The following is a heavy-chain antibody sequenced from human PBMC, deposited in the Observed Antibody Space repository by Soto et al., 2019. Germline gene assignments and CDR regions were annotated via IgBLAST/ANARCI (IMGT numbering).Heavy chain of an antibody. J-gene: IGHJ5*02. CDR2: IIPIFGTA. V-gene: IGHV1-69*13. Sequence: GASVKVSCKASGGTFSSYAISWVRQAPGQGLEWMGGIIPIFGTANHAQKFQGRVTITADESTSTAYMELSSLRSEDTAVYYCARESRGSIDALGYNWFDPWGLGTLVTVSS. D-gene: IGHD3-3*02. CDR1: GGTFSSYA. CDR3: ARESRGSIDALGYNWFDP.